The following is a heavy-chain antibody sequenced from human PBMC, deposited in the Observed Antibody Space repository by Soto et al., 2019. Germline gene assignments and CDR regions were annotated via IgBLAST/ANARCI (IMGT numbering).Heavy chain of an antibody. Sequence: QVHLVQSGTEVKQPGASVKVSCKASGYTFTSYSMHWVRQAPGQRLEWMGWINAGNGNTKYSQKFQGRVTITRDASESTAYMELSSLRSADTAVYYCATGVDYNFWSGYYNYFDYWGQGTLVTVSS. V-gene: IGHV1-3*01. CDR2: INAGNGNT. CDR3: ATGVDYNFWSGYYNYFDY. CDR1: GYTFTSYS. D-gene: IGHD3-3*01. J-gene: IGHJ4*02.